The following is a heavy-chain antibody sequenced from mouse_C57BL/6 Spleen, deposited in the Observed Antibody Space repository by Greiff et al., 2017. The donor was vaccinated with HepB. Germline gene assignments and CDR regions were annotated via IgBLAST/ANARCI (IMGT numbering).Heavy chain of an antibody. D-gene: IGHD1-1*01. CDR3: ARRRYYYGSSSLYYAMDY. V-gene: IGHV5-6*02. Sequence: EVMLVESGGDLVKPGGSLKLSCAASGFTFSSYGMSWVRQTPDKRLEWVATISSGGSYTYYPDSVKGRFTISRDNAKNTLYLQMSSLKSEDTAMYYCARRRYYYGSSSLYYAMDYWGQGTSVTVSS. CDR2: ISSGGSYT. CDR1: GFTFSSYG. J-gene: IGHJ4*01.